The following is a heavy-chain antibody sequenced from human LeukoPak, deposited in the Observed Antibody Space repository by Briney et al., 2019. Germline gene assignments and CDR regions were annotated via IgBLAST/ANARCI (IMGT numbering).Heavy chain of an antibody. D-gene: IGHD3-9*01. V-gene: IGHV1-18*01. CDR2: ISAYNGNT. CDR3: ARDIHSYYDILTGYSNDAFDI. CDR1: GYTFTSYG. Sequence: GASVKVSCKTSGYTFTSYGISWVRQAPGQGLEWMGWISAYNGNTNYAQKFQGRVTMARDTSISTAYMELSRLRSDDTAVYYCARDIHSYYDILTGYSNDAFDIWGQGTMVTVSS. J-gene: IGHJ3*02.